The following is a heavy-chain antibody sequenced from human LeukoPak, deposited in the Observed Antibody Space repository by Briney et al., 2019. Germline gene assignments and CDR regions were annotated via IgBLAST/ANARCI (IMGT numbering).Heavy chain of an antibody. CDR3: AKDMRRSSSWYDFDY. J-gene: IGHJ4*02. V-gene: IGHV3-9*01. CDR2: ISWNSGSI. D-gene: IGHD6-13*01. CDR1: GFTFDDYA. Sequence: GRSLRLSCAASGFTFDDYAMHWVRQAPGKGLEWVSGISWNSGSIGYADSVKGRFTISRDNAKNSLYLQMNSLRAEDTALYYCAKDMRRSSSWYDFDYWGQGTLVTVSS.